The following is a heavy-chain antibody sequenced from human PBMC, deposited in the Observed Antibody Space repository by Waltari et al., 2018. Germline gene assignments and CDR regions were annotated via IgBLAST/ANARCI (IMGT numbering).Heavy chain of an antibody. D-gene: IGHD6-6*01. CDR3: ARGYGGSSSPGY. CDR1: GGSFSGYY. Sequence: QVQLQQWGAGLLKPSETLSLTCAVYGGSFSGYYWSWIRQPPGKGLAWIGEINHSGSTNYNPALKSRVTISVDTSKNQFALKLSSVTAADTAVYYCARGYGGSSSPGYWGQGTLVTVSS. V-gene: IGHV4-34*01. CDR2: INHSGST. J-gene: IGHJ4*02.